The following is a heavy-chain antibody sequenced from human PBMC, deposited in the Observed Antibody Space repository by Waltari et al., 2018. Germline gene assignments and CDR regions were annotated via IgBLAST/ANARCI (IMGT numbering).Heavy chain of an antibody. CDR1: GGTFLSSA. Sequence: QVQLVQSGAAVKKPGSSVKVSCKASGGTFLSSALSRVRQPPGQRPEGLEWMGGIIPIFGTANYAQKFQGRVTITADESTSTAYMELSSLRSEDTAVYYCARAGDSSGYYYGHWFDPWGQGTLVTVSS. D-gene: IGHD3-22*01. CDR2: IIPIFGTA. J-gene: IGHJ5*02. V-gene: IGHV1-69*01. CDR3: ARAGDSSGYYYGHWFDP.